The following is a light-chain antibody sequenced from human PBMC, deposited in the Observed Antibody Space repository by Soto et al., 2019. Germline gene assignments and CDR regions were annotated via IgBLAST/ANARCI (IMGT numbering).Light chain of an antibody. CDR1: QSVSSTY. Sequence: EIVLTQSPGTLSLSPGERATLSCRASQSVSSTYVAWYQHNPGQAPSLLIYGASSSATVIPDRFSGSGSGADSTLTISRLEPEDVAVYFCQHYGCSSYTFGQGTKLEIK. V-gene: IGKV3-20*01. J-gene: IGKJ2*01. CDR3: QHYGCSSYT. CDR2: GAS.